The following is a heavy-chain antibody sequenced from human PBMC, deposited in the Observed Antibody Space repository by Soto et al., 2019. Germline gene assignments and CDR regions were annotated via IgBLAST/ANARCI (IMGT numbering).Heavy chain of an antibody. V-gene: IGHV3-23*01. D-gene: IGHD6-19*01. J-gene: IGHJ6*02. CDR1: GFTFSNYA. Sequence: PWGSLRLSCSASGFTFSNYAMSWGRQAPGKGLEWVSGINNNGGITHYADSVKGRFTISRDNSKNTLYLQINSLRAEDTAVYYCAQAHTSGWSSYYYYGLDVWGQGTTVTVSS. CDR3: AQAHTSGWSSYYYYGLDV. CDR2: INNNGGIT.